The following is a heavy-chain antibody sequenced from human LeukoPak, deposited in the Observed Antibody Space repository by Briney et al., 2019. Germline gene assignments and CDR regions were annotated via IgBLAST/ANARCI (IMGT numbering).Heavy chain of an antibody. CDR3: ARKTGDC. CDR2: INSDGSWT. V-gene: IGHV3-74*01. D-gene: IGHD1-14*01. CDR1: GNYW. J-gene: IGHJ4*02. Sequence: PGGSLRLSCAASGNYWMHWVRQAPGKGLVWVSHINSDGSWTSYADSVKGRFTISKDNAKNTVYLQMNNLRAEDTAVYYCARKTGDCWGQGTLVIVSS.